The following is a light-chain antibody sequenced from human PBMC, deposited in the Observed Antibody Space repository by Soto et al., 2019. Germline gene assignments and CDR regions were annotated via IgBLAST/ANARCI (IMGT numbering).Light chain of an antibody. CDR2: EVR. V-gene: IGLV2-14*01. Sequence: QSALTQPASVSGSPGQSITISCTGTASDVGAYDYVSWYQHHPGKPPKLLIFEVRDRPSGVSNRFSGSKSGNTASLTISGLQPEDEADYFCSSSTSSSTLVFGTGTKVTVL. CDR3: SSSTSSSTLV. J-gene: IGLJ1*01. CDR1: ASDVGAYDY.